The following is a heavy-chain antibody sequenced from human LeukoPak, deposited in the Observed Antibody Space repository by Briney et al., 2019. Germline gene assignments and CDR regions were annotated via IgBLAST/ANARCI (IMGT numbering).Heavy chain of an antibody. CDR2: INLNSGDT. V-gene: IGHV1-2*02. J-gene: IGHJ4*02. Sequence: ASVKVSCKPSGYSFTGYYMHWMRQPPGQGLEWMGWINLNSGDTNYAEKFQGRVTMTRDTSISTAYVELSRLRYDDTAVYYCASWAGGNAPVASFDYWGQGTLVTVSS. CDR3: ASWAGGNAPVASFDY. CDR1: GYSFTGYY. D-gene: IGHD1-14*01.